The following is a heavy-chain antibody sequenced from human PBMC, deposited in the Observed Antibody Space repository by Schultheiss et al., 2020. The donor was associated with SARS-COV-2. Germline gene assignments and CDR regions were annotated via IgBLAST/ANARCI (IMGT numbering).Heavy chain of an antibody. CDR1: GYTFTSYG. V-gene: IGHV1-18*01. D-gene: IGHD4-23*01. CDR3: AREALDYGGNSGYYYGMDV. J-gene: IGHJ6*02. CDR2: ISAYNGNT. Sequence: ASVKVSCKASGYTFTSYGISWVRQAPGQGLEWMGWISAYNGNTNYAQKLQGRVTMTTDTSTSTAYMELRSLRSDDTAVYYCAREALDYGGNSGYYYGMDVWGQGTTVTVSS.